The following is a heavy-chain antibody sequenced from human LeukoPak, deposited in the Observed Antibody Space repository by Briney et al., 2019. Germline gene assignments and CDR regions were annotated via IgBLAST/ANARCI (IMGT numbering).Heavy chain of an antibody. CDR1: GGSISSYY. D-gene: IGHD3-22*01. V-gene: IGHV4-4*07. Sequence: SETLSLTCTISGGSISSYYWSWIRQPAGKGLEWIGRIYTSGSTNYNPSLKSRVTISVDTSKNQFSLKLSSVTAADTAVYYCARAYDSSGYSDYWGQGTLVTVSS. CDR2: IYTSGST. J-gene: IGHJ4*02. CDR3: ARAYDSSGYSDY.